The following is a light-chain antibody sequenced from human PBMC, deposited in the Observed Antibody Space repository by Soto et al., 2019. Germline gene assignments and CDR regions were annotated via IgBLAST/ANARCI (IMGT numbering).Light chain of an antibody. V-gene: IGKV3-11*01. Sequence: ETVLTQSPATLSLSPGERATLSCRASQSVSSFLGWYQQKPGQAPRLLIYDASKRATGIPARFSGSGSGTDFTLTISSLEPEDFAIYFCQQRSNWPFTFGGGTKVDIK. CDR2: DAS. J-gene: IGKJ4*01. CDR3: QQRSNWPFT. CDR1: QSVSSF.